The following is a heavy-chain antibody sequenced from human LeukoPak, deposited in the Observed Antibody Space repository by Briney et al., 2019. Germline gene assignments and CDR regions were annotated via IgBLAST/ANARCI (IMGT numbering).Heavy chain of an antibody. CDR1: GGSISSSSYY. J-gene: IGHJ4*02. CDR3: ARAPNKFKVQQWLVRGGFGYYFDY. V-gene: IGHV4-39*07. CDR2: IYYSGST. Sequence: PSETLSLTCTVSGGSISSSSYYWGWIRQPPGKGLEWIGSIYYSGSTYYNPSLKSRVTLPVDTSKNQFSLKLSSVTAADTAVYYCARAPNKFKVQQWLVRGGFGYYFDYWGQGTLVTVSS. D-gene: IGHD6-19*01.